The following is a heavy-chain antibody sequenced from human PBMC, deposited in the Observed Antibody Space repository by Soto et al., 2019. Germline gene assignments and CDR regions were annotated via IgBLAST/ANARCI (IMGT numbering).Heavy chain of an antibody. D-gene: IGHD2-8*01. CDR2: IYPDGSDT. CDR3: ASASYCANGICSPGFDY. CDR1: GYSCRSYW. J-gene: IGHJ4*02. Sequence: PGESLKVCWKGSGYSCRSYWIAWVRQRPGKGLEWMGIIYPDGSDTRYSPSFQGQVTISADNSISTAYLQWSSLKASDTAIYYCASASYCANGICSPGFDYWGQGALVTVSS. V-gene: IGHV5-51*01.